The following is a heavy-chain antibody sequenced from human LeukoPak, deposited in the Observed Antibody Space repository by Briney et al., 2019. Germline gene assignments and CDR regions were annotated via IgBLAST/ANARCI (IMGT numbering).Heavy chain of an antibody. CDR3: ASGYSSSRYYYGMDV. D-gene: IGHD6-13*01. Sequence: ASVKVSCKASGYTFTSYAMHWVRQAPGQRLEWMGWINAGNGNTKYSQKVQGRVTITRGTSASTAYMELSSLRSEDTAVYYCASGYSSSRYYYGMDVWGQGTTVTVSS. J-gene: IGHJ6*02. CDR1: GYTFTSYA. V-gene: IGHV1-3*01. CDR2: INAGNGNT.